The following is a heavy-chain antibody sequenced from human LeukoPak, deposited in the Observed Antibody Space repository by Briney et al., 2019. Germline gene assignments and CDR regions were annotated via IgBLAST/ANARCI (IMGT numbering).Heavy chain of an antibody. CDR3: ARDRDYAFDY. CDR1: GFTFSTYA. D-gene: IGHD4-17*01. CDR2: IGGSGGT. V-gene: IGHV3-23*01. Sequence: PGGSLRLSCAASGFTFSTYAMSWVRQAPGKGLEWVSGIGGSGGTYYADSVKGRFTISRDNAKNTLYPQMNTLRAEDTAVYYCARDRDYAFDYWGQGTLVTVSS. J-gene: IGHJ4*02.